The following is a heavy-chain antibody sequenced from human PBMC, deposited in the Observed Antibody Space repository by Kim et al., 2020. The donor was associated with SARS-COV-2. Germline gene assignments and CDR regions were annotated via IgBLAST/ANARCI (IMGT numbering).Heavy chain of an antibody. D-gene: IGHD3-22*01. V-gene: IGHV3-30*18. CDR1: GFTFSSYG. Sequence: GGSLRLSCAASGFTFSSYGMHWVRQAPGKGLEWVAVISYDGSNKYYADSVKGRFTISRDNSKNTLYLQMNSLRAEDTAVYYCAKDYGWLLPNNWFDPWGQGTLVTVSS. CDR3: AKDYGWLLPNNWFDP. J-gene: IGHJ5*02. CDR2: ISYDGSNK.